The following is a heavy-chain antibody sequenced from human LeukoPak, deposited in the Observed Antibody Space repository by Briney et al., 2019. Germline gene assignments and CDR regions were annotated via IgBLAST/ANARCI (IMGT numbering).Heavy chain of an antibody. V-gene: IGHV3-21*01. CDR2: ISSSSSYI. Sequence: GGSLRLSCAASGFTFSSYSMNWVRQAPGKGLEWVSSISSSSSYIYYADSVKGRFTISRDNPKNSLYLQMNSLRAEDTAVYYCARPNSGSYVGYFDYWGQGTLVTVSS. J-gene: IGHJ4*02. D-gene: IGHD1-26*01. CDR3: ARPNSGSYVGYFDY. CDR1: GFTFSSYS.